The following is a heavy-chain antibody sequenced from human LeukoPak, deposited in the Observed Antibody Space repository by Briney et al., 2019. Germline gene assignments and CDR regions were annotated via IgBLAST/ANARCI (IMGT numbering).Heavy chain of an antibody. CDR3: ARAPRCSSTSCYTFDY. CDR2: INHSGST. V-gene: IGHV4-34*01. CDR1: GGSFSGYY. J-gene: IGHJ4*02. Sequence: SETLSLTCAVYGGSFSGYYWSWIRQPPGKGLEWIGEINHSGSTNYNPSLKSRVTISVDTSKNQFSLKLSSVTAADTAVYYCARAPRCSSTSCYTFDYWGQGTLVTVSS. D-gene: IGHD2-2*01.